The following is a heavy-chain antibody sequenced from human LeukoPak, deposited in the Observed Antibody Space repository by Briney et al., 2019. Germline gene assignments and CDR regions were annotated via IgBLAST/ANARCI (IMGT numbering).Heavy chain of an antibody. Sequence: SETLSLTCTVSGYSISSGYYWGWIRQPPGKGLEWIGSIYHSGSTYYNPSLKSRVTISVDTSKNQFSLMLSSVTAADTAVYYCARDREFTWFDPWGQGTLVTVSS. CDR1: GYSISSGYY. J-gene: IGHJ5*02. CDR3: ARDREFTWFDP. CDR2: IYHSGST. V-gene: IGHV4-38-2*02.